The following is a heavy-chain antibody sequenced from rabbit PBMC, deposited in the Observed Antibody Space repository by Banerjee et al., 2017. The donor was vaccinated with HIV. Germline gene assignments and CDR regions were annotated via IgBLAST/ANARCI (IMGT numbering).Heavy chain of an antibody. D-gene: IGHD1-1*01. CDR3: AREGASVSGYYL. Sequence: QEQLEESGGDLVKPEGSLTLTCTASGFSFSNKYVMCWVRQAPGKGLEWIACINTSSGNTVYATWAKGRFTISRTSSTTVALQMTSLTAADTATYFCAREGASVSGYYLWGPGTLVTVS. CDR2: INTSSGNT. V-gene: IGHV1S45*01. J-gene: IGHJ4*01. CDR1: GFSFSNKYV.